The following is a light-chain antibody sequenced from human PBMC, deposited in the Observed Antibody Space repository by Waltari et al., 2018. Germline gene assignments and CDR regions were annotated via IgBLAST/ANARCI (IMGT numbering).Light chain of an antibody. J-gene: IGLJ2*01. CDR2: LDS. CDR3: QVWEGSGDHAV. Sequence: SYVLTQPPSVSVAPGQTATVTCGGNKIGSKSDHWYQLKSGQAPELVIYLDSDRPSGIPERFSASNSGNTATLTISRVEAGDEADYYCQVWEGSGDHAVFGGGTKLTVL. CDR1: KIGSKS. V-gene: IGLV3-21*01.